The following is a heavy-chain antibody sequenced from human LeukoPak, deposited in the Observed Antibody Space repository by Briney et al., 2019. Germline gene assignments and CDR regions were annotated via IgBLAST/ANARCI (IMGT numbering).Heavy chain of an antibody. CDR2: ISWNSGSI. CDR1: GFTFDDYG. D-gene: IGHD5-12*01. CDR3: AKVHSGYDFTGYFDL. V-gene: IGHV3-9*01. Sequence: GGSLRLSCAASGFTFDDYGMHWVRQAPGKGLEWVSAISWNSGSIGYADSVKGRFTISRDNAKSTLYLQMNSLRAEDTALYYCAKVHSGYDFTGYFDLWGRGTLVTVSS. J-gene: IGHJ2*01.